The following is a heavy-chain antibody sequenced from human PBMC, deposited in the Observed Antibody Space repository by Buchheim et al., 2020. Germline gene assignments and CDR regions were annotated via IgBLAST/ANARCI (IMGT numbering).Heavy chain of an antibody. V-gene: IGHV1-46*01. CDR3: ARGDPFIAARPERCGMDV. D-gene: IGHD6-6*01. Sequence: QVQLVQSGAEVKKPGASVKVSCKASGYTFTSYYMHWVRQAPGQGLEWMGIINPSGGSTSYAQKFQGRVTMTRDTSTSTVYMELSSLGSEDTAVYYCARGDPFIAARPERCGMDVWGQGTT. CDR1: GYTFTSYY. CDR2: INPSGGST. J-gene: IGHJ6*02.